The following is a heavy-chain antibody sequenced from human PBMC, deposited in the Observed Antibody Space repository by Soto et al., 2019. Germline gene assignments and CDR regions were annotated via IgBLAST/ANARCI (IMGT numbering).Heavy chain of an antibody. V-gene: IGHV1-3*01. Sequence: QVQLVQSGAEVKKPGASVKVSCKASGYTFTSYAMHWVRQAPGQKLEWIGWINRGNGNTKYSQKFQGRVTITRDRSASTSYMELSSLRSEDTALYYCASPYYYDSSGYYYGYWGQGTLVTVSS. CDR3: ASPYYYDSSGYYYGY. J-gene: IGHJ4*02. CDR2: INRGNGNT. D-gene: IGHD3-22*01. CDR1: GYTFTSYA.